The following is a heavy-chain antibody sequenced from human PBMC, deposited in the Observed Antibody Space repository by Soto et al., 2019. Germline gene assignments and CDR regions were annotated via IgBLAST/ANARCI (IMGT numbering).Heavy chain of an antibody. CDR3: VTHSWNY. V-gene: IGHV3-23*01. CDR2: SGGSDLST. CDR1: GLTFSRLD. J-gene: IGHJ4*02. Sequence: EVQLLKSGGGLVQPGGSLRLSCAVSGLTFSRLDLSWVRQPPGKGLEWVSASGGSDLSTHYVDSVKGRFTIPRDSSKNTLYLQMNSLSAEETAVYYCVTHSWNYWGQGNLVTLTS. D-gene: IGHD1-1*01.